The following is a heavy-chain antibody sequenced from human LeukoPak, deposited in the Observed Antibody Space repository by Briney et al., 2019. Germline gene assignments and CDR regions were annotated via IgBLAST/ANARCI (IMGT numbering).Heavy chain of an antibody. J-gene: IGHJ4*02. CDR1: GYSIGSGYY. D-gene: IGHD3-3*01. Sequence: SETLSLTCAVSGYSIGSGYYWGWIRQPPGKGLEWIGSIYHSGSTYYNPSLKSRVTISVDTSKNQFSLKLSSVTAADTAVYYCARVARELRFLEWLPLGFDYWGQGTLVTVSS. CDR2: IYHSGST. CDR3: ARVARELRFLEWLPLGFDY. V-gene: IGHV4-38-2*01.